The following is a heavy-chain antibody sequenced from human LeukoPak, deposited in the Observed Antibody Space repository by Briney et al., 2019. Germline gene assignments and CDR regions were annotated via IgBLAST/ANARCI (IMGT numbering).Heavy chain of an antibody. D-gene: IGHD2-8*02. J-gene: IGHJ4*02. CDR3: ARLKIYCTGGVCLSPIDY. V-gene: IGHV3-21*01. CDR2: IGSSTSSK. Sequence: GGSLRLSCAASGFTFSNHWMSWVRQAPGKGLEWVSSIGSSTSSKYYADSVKGRFTISRDNAKNSLYLQMNSLRAEDTAVYYCARLKIYCTGGVCLSPIDYWGQGTLVTVSS. CDR1: GFTFSNHW.